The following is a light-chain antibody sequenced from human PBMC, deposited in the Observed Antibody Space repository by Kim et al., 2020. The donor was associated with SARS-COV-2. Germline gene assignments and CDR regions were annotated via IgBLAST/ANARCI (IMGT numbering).Light chain of an antibody. Sequence: AIRITQSPSSLSASTGDRVTITCRASQGISSYLAWYQQKPGKASKLLIYAASTLQSGVPSRFSGSGSGTDFTLTISCLQSEDFATYYCQQYYSYPITFGQGTRLEIK. CDR3: QQYYSYPIT. J-gene: IGKJ5*01. CDR1: QGISSY. CDR2: AAS. V-gene: IGKV1-8*01.